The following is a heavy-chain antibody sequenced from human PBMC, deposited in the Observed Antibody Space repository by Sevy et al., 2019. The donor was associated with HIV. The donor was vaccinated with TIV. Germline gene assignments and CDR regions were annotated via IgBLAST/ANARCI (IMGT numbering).Heavy chain of an antibody. CDR3: AGARYDTSGSFDAFDI. CDR1: GFTFSPYS. Sequence: GGSLRLSCAASGFTFSPYSMHWVRQAPGKGLEWISYINGPSNAIFYADSVRGRFTVSRDNGKNSLYLQMYSLRADDTAVYYCAGARYDTSGSFDAFDIWGQGTMVTVSS. V-gene: IGHV3-48*01. J-gene: IGHJ3*02. CDR2: INGPSNAI. D-gene: IGHD3-22*01.